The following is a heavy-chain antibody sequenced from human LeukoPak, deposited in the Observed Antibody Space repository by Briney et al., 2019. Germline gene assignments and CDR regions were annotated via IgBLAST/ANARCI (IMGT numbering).Heavy chain of an antibody. Sequence: GSLRLSCAASGFTFSSYAMSWVRQAPGKGLEWVSAISGSGGSTYYADSVKGRFTISRDNSKNTLYLQMNSLRAEDTAVYYCAKDRYSSSPPTPNWFDPWGQGTLVTVSS. D-gene: IGHD6-6*01. V-gene: IGHV3-23*01. J-gene: IGHJ5*02. CDR1: GFTFSSYA. CDR3: AKDRYSSSPPTPNWFDP. CDR2: ISGSGGST.